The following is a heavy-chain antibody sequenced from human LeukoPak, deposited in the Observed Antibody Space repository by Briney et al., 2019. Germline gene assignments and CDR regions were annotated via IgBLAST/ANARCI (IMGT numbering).Heavy chain of an antibody. J-gene: IGHJ4*02. V-gene: IGHV6-1*01. CDR3: ARGGRLMIFGVVEATQYYFDY. D-gene: IGHD3-3*01. Sequence: SQTLSLTCAISGDSFSSNSAAWSWIRQSPSRGLEWLGRTYYKSRWYNDYAVSVKSRITINLDTSRNQFSLQLNSVTPEDTAVYYCARGGRLMIFGVVEATQYYFDYWGQGTLVTVSS. CDR2: TYYKSRWYN. CDR1: GDSFSSNSAA.